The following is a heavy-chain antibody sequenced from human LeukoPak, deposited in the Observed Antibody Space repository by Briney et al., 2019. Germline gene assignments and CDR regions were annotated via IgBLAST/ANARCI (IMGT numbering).Heavy chain of an antibody. D-gene: IGHD1-14*01. V-gene: IGHV4-34*01. CDR2: INHSGST. CDR1: GGSFSGYY. Sequence: NASETLSLTCAVYGGSFSGYYWSWIRQPPGKGLEWIGEINHSGSTNYNPSLESRVTISVDTSKNQFSLKLSSVTAADTAVYYCARGHARKTSWSYYYYYGMDVWGQGTTVTVSS. J-gene: IGHJ6*02. CDR3: ARGHARKTSWSYYYYYGMDV.